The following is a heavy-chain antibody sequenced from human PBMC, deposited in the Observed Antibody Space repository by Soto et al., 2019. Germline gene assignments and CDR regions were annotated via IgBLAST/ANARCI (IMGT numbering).Heavy chain of an antibody. CDR2: IIPIFGTA. Sequence: GXSVKVSCTASGGTFISYAISWVRQAPRQGLEWMGGIIPIFGTANYAQKFQGRVTITADESTSTAYMELSSLRSEDTAVYYCARGGVSAVDGRFPSLVCAFDIWGQGTMVTVSS. D-gene: IGHD6-19*01. V-gene: IGHV1-69*01. CDR3: ARGGVSAVDGRFPSLVCAFDI. CDR1: GGTFISYA. J-gene: IGHJ3*02.